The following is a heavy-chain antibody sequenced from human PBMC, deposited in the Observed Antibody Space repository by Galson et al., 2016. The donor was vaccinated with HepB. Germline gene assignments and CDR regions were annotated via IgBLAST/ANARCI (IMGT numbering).Heavy chain of an antibody. CDR3: ARGTGSSSEVY. J-gene: IGHJ4*01. D-gene: IGHD6-6*01. CDR2: ITTNTGNP. CDR1: GYSFTDYA. Sequence: SVKVSCTASGYSFTDYAMNWVRQAPGQGLQWMGLITTNTGNPTYAQAVTGRFVFSLDTSVSTAYLQISSLKAEDTAVYYFARGTGSSSEVYWGQGTLVTVSS. V-gene: IGHV7-4-1*02.